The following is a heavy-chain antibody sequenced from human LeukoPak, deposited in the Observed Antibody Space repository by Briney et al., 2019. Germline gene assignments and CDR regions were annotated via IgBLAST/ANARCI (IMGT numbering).Heavy chain of an antibody. J-gene: IGHJ5*02. CDR1: GGSISSSSYY. D-gene: IGHD6-13*01. Sequence: SETLSLTCTVPGGSISSSSYYWGWIRQPPGKGLEWIGSMYYSGSTYYNPSLKSRVTISVDTSKNQFSLKLSSVTAADTAVYYCARHTLGIAAAGKWFDPWGQGTLVTVSS. CDR2: MYYSGST. CDR3: ARHTLGIAAAGKWFDP. V-gene: IGHV4-39*01.